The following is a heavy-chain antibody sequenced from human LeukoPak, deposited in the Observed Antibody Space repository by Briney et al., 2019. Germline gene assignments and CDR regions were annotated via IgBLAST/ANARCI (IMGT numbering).Heavy chain of an antibody. CDR2: LTYDGSDK. D-gene: IGHD3-10*01. J-gene: IGHJ3*02. V-gene: IGHV3-30-3*01. Sequence: GGSLRLSCVASGFTFRNYAMHWVRQAPGKGLEWAATLTYDGSDKDYADSVKGRFTISRDNSKNTLFLQMNSLRAEDTAVYYCAKGLNAYGSGSYSHLDAFDMWGQGTMVTVSS. CDR3: AKGLNAYGSGSYSHLDAFDM. CDR1: GFTFRNYA.